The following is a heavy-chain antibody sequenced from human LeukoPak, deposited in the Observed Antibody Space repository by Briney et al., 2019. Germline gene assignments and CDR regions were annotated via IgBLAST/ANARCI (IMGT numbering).Heavy chain of an antibody. V-gene: IGHV3-33*08. Sequence: PGGSLRLSCAASGITFSSYGMHWVRQAPGKGLEWVAVIWYDGSNKYYADSVKGRFTISRDNSKNTLYLQMNSLRAEDTAVYYCARGDGDYLFLFQGWGQGTLVTVSS. CDR1: GITFSSYG. CDR2: IWYDGSNK. J-gene: IGHJ4*02. D-gene: IGHD4-17*01. CDR3: ARGDGDYLFLFQG.